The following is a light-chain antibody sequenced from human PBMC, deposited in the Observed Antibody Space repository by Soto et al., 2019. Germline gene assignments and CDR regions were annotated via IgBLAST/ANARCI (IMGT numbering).Light chain of an antibody. V-gene: IGLV2-14*01. CDR2: GVT. CDR1: SSDIGAYNY. J-gene: IGLJ1*01. Sequence: QSVLTQPAAVSGSPGQSITISCTGTSSDIGAYNYVSWYQQYPGKAPKLMIYGVTNRPSGVSNRFSGSKTGNTASLTISGLQAEEEADYYCFSHRSGDSQVFGTGTKVTVL. CDR3: FSHRSGDSQV.